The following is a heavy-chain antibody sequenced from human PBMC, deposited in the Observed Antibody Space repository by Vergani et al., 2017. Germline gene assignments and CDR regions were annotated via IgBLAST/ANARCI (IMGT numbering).Heavy chain of an antibody. D-gene: IGHD6-19*01. CDR3: ARPRWGRIRDIAVLGGGFNS. J-gene: IGHJ4*02. CDR1: GFSFSSYG. CDR2: IWYDGSKT. Sequence: QVQLVESGGGVVQPGRSLRLSCAASGFSFSSYGMHWVRQAPGKGLEWVAAIWYDGSKTYYADSVKGRFTISRDNSKDTLFLQMNSLRAEDTAVYYCARPRWGRIRDIAVLGGGFNSWGQGTLVTVSS. V-gene: IGHV3-33*01.